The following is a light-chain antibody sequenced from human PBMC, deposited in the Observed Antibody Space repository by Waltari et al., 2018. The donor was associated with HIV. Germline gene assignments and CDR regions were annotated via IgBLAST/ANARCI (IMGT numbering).Light chain of an antibody. CDR1: TGTVTIANY. V-gene: IGLV7-43*01. CDR2: NTH. CDR3: LHYAGGAWA. J-gene: IGLJ3*02. Sequence: QTVVTQEPSLTVSQGGTVTLTCASSTGTVTIANYPTWFQQKPGQAPTALIYNTHSRHSWTPARFSGSLLGDKAALTLSHVQPEDEAEYYCLHYAGGAWAFGGGTKLTVL.